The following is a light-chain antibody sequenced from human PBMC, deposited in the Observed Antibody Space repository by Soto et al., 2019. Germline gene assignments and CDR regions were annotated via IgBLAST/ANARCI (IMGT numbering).Light chain of an antibody. CDR3: QKYNNWPPIT. Sequence: EIVLTQSPATLSLSPGERATLSCRASQSVSSNLAWYQQKPGQAPRLLIYGASTRATGIPARFSGSGSGTEFTLTISRLQSEDFAVYYCQKYNNWPPITFGQGTRLEIK. CDR2: GAS. CDR1: QSVSSN. V-gene: IGKV3-15*01. J-gene: IGKJ5*01.